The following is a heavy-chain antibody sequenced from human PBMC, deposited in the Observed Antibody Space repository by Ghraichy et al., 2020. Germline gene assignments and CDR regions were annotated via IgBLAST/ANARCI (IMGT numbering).Heavy chain of an antibody. D-gene: IGHD4-23*01. CDR2: ISWNSGSI. CDR3: AKGVGYGGKAVNDAFDI. V-gene: IGHV3-9*01. CDR1: GFTFDDYA. J-gene: IGHJ3*02. Sequence: SLRLSCAASGFTFDDYAMHWVRQAPGKGLEWVSGISWNSGSIGYADSVKGRFTISRDNAKNSLYLQMNSLRAEDTALYYCAKGVGYGGKAVNDAFDIWGQGTMVTVSS.